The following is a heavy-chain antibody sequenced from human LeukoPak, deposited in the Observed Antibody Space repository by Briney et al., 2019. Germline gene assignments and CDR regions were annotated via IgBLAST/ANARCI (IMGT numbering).Heavy chain of an antibody. CDR2: ISSSSSTI. V-gene: IGHV3-48*02. J-gene: IGHJ6*02. CDR1: GFTFSNHG. CDR3: ARDTQLAEDYYYGMDV. Sequence: GGSLRLSCAASGFTFSNHGMNWVRQAPGKGLEWVSYISSSSSTIYYADSVKGRFTISRDNAKNSLYLQMNSLRDEDTAVYYCARDTQLAEDYYYGMDVWGQGTTVTVSS. D-gene: IGHD2-15*01.